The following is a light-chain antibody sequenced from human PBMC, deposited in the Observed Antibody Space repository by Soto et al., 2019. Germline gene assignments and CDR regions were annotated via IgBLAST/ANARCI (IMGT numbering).Light chain of an antibody. J-gene: IGKJ1*01. CDR2: GAS. Sequence: EIVLTQSPGTLSLSPVERATLSCRASQSVRSRYLAWYQQKPGQAPRLLIYGASSRATGIPDRFSGSGSETDFTLTISRLEPEDFAVYYCHQYGSSPATFGQGTKVDIK. V-gene: IGKV3-20*01. CDR3: HQYGSSPAT. CDR1: QSVRSRY.